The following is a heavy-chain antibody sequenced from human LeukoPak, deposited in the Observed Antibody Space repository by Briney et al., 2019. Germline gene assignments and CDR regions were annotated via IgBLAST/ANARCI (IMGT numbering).Heavy chain of an antibody. Sequence: GGSLRLSCAASGVTLSDYYMSWIRQAPGKGLGCVSYIISSSRYTNYANSVNGRFTISRDNAKNSLYLKMNSTRAEDTAVYYCARLRAGIIDYWGQGTLVTVSS. D-gene: IGHD6-19*01. V-gene: IGHV3-11*06. CDR1: GVTLSDYY. CDR2: IISSSRYT. J-gene: IGHJ4*02. CDR3: ARLRAGIIDY.